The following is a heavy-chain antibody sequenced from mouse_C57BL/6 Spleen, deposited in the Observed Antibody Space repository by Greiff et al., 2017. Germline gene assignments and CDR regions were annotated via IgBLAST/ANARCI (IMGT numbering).Heavy chain of an antibody. CDR2: ISSGSSTI. V-gene: IGHV5-17*01. CDR3: ARGDGSPWYFDV. J-gene: IGHJ1*03. Sequence: EVKLMESGGGLVKPGGSLKLSCAASGFTFSDYGMHWVRQAPEKGLEWVAYISSGSSTIYYADTVKGRFTISRDNAKNTLFLQMTSLRSEDTAMYYYARGDGSPWYFDVWGTGTTVTVSS. D-gene: IGHD1-1*01. CDR1: GFTFSDYG.